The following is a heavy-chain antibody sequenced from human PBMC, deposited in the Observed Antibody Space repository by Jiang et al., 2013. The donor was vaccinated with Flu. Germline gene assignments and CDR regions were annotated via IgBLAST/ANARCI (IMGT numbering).Heavy chain of an antibody. J-gene: IGHJ1*01. V-gene: IGHV3-33*01. Sequence: VQLVESGGGVVQPGRSLRLSCAASGFTFSSYGMHWVRQAPGKGLEWVAVSWPDGSNKNYADFVKGRFTISRDNSKNTLYLQVNSLRAEDTAVYYCATDSSRYYYGDDYFQHWGQGTLVTVSS. CDR1: GFTFSSYG. CDR3: ATDSSRYYYGDDYFQH. D-gene: IGHD3-22*01. CDR2: SWPDGSNK.